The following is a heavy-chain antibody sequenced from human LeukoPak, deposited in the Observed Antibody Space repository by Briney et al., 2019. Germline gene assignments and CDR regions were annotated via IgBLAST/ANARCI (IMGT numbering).Heavy chain of an antibody. CDR2: ISSSSSYI. Sequence: GGSLRLSCAASGFTFSSYSMNRVRQAPGKGLEWVSSISSSSSYIYYADSVKGRFTISRDNAKNSLYLQMNSLRAEDTAVYYCARESDGDGYNSFDYWGQGTLVTVSS. J-gene: IGHJ4*02. V-gene: IGHV3-21*01. CDR3: ARESDGDGYNSFDY. D-gene: IGHD5-24*01. CDR1: GFTFSSYS.